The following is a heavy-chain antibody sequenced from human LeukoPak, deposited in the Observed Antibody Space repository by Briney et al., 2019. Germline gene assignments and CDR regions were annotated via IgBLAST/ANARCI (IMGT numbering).Heavy chain of an antibody. V-gene: IGHV3-30*02. J-gene: IGHJ4*02. Sequence: PGGSLRLSCAASGFTFSSYGMHWVRQAPGKGLEWVAFIRYDGSNKYYADSVKGRFTISRDNSKNTLYLQMNSLRAEDTAVYYCARDPSTYYYDSSGYYSGVLLDYWGQGTLVTVSS. CDR1: GFTFSSYG. CDR2: IRYDGSNK. CDR3: ARDPSTYYYDSSGYYSGVLLDY. D-gene: IGHD3-22*01.